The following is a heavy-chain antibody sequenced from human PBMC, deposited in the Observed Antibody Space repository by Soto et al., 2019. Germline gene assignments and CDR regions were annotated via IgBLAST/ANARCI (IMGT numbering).Heavy chain of an antibody. CDR3: ARHSGSFHYGLVV. D-gene: IGHD1-26*01. CDR1: GGSFSSISNHY. CDR2: ISYSGST. V-gene: IGHV4-59*08. J-gene: IGHJ6*02. Sequence: LSLTCTFSGGSFSSISNHYCSWIRQPPGKGLEWIGYISYSGSTSYNPSLKSRLIISVDTSQNQVSLKLASVTAADTAVYYCARHSGSFHYGLVVWGQGTSVSVSS.